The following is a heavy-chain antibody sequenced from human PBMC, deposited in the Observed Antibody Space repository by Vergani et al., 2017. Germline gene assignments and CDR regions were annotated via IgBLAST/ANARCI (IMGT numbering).Heavy chain of an antibody. Sequence: QLQLQESGLGLVKPSATLSLTCSVSGASIRSSNYYWGWIRQPPGKGLEWIASIYYSGSTYYNPSLKSRVTISVDTSKNQFSLKLSSVTAADTAVYFCARHSTVEWLVKLGWIDPWGQGILVTVSS. J-gene: IGHJ5*02. CDR1: GASIRSSNYY. CDR3: ARHSTVEWLVKLGWIDP. CDR2: IYYSGST. V-gene: IGHV4-39*01. D-gene: IGHD6-19*01.